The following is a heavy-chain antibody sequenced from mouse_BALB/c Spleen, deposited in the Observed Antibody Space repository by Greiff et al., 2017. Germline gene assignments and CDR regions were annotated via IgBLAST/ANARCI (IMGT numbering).Heavy chain of an antibody. CDR3: ARGGGYDAWFAY. D-gene: IGHD2-2*01. CDR2: IHYSGST. J-gene: IGHJ3*01. CDR1: GYSITSGYS. Sequence: EVKLQQSGPDLVKPSQSLSLTCTVTGYSITSGYSWHWIRQFPGNKLEWMGYIHYSGSTNYNPSLKSRISITRDTSKNQFFLQLNSVTTEDTATYYCARGGGYDAWFAYWGQGTLVTVSA. V-gene: IGHV3-1*02.